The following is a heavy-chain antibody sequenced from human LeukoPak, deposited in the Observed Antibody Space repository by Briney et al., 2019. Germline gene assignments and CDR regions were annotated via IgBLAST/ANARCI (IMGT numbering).Heavy chain of an antibody. V-gene: IGHV3-30-3*01. CDR1: GFTFSSYA. D-gene: IGHD3-22*01. CDR3: ARAYYDSSGNFYYGFDV. Sequence: GGSLRLSCAASGFTFSSYAMHWVRQAPGKGLEWVAVISYDGTNKYYADSVQGRFTISRDNARKSLYLQMNSLRDEDTAVYYCARAYYDSSGNFYYGFDVWGQGTTVTVSS. CDR2: ISYDGTNK. J-gene: IGHJ6*02.